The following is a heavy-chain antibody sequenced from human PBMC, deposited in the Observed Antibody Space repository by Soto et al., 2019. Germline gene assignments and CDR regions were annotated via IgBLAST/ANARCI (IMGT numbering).Heavy chain of an antibody. CDR3: AKAQYDCWSGYYYCFDY. Sequence: GESLKISCAASGFTFSSYAMSWVRQAPGKGLEWVSAVSGSGGSTYYADAVKGRFTISRDNSKNTLYLQMNSLRAEDTAVYYCAKAQYDCWSGYYYCFDYWGQGTLVTVSS. CDR1: GFTFSSYA. CDR2: VSGSGGST. D-gene: IGHD3-3*01. V-gene: IGHV3-23*01. J-gene: IGHJ4*02.